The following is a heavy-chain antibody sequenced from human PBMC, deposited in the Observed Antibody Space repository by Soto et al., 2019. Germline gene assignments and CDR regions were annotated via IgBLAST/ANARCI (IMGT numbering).Heavy chain of an antibody. J-gene: IGHJ4*02. V-gene: IGHV3-48*01. CDR1: GFTFSIYS. D-gene: IGHD6-13*01. CDR3: ARDHEPGYDY. CDR2: ISSSSSTI. Sequence: GGSLRLSCAASGFTFSIYSMNWVRKAPGKGLEWVSYISSSSSTIYYADSVKGRFTISRDNAKNSLYLQMNSLRAEDTAVYYCARDHEPGYDYWGQGTLVTVSS.